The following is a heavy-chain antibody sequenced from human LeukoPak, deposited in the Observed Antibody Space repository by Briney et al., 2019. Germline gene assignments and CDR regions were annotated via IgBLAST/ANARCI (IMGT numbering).Heavy chain of an antibody. Sequence: GGSLRLSCVFSGFTFSSYAMSWVRQAPGKGLEWVSRINNEGTTISYADSVKGRFTISRDNAKNTLYLQMNSLRAEDTAVYYCARVSGLGMNEYYQHWGQGTLVTVAS. CDR1: GFTFSSYA. D-gene: IGHD3-10*01. CDR2: INNEGTTI. CDR3: ARVSGLGMNEYYQH. J-gene: IGHJ1*01. V-gene: IGHV3-74*01.